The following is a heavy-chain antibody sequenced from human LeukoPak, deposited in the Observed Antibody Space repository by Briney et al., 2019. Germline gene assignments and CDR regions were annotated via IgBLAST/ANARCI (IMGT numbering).Heavy chain of an antibody. CDR2: IIPIFGTA. V-gene: IGHV1-69*05. D-gene: IGHD5-18*01. CDR1: GGTLSSYA. Sequence: EASVKVSCKASGGTLSSYAISWVRQAPGQGLEWMGGIIPIFGTANYAQKFQGRVTITTDESTSTAYMELSSLRSEDTAVYYWARPGRYSYGNPFDYWGQGTLVTVSS. CDR3: ARPGRYSYGNPFDY. J-gene: IGHJ4*02.